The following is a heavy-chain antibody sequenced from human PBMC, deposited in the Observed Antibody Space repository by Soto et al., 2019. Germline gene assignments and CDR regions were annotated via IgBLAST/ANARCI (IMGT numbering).Heavy chain of an antibody. CDR2: IIPIFGTA. CDR3: AGAYCGGDCYTYYFDY. Sequence: SVKVSCKASGGTFSSYAISWVRQAPGQGLEWMGGIIPIFGTANYAQKFQGRVTITADESTSTAYMELSSLRSEDTAVYYCAGAYCGGDCYTYYFDYWGQGTLVTVSS. V-gene: IGHV1-69*13. CDR1: GGTFSSYA. J-gene: IGHJ4*02. D-gene: IGHD2-21*02.